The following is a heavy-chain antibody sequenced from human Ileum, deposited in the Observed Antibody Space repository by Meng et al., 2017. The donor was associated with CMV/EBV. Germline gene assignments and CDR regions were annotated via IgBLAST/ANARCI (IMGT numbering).Heavy chain of an antibody. CDR1: GLTISDYS. V-gene: IGHV3-48*04. CDR2: ISTSSSTI. J-gene: IGHJ6*02. Sequence: GGSLRLSCAASGLTISDYSMNWVRQAPGKGLEWVSYISTSSSTIYYADSVKGRFTISRDNAKNSLYLQMNSLRAEDTAVYYCARVGGTTETTHNYYAMDVWGQGTTVTVSS. D-gene: IGHD4-17*01. CDR3: ARVGGTTETTHNYYAMDV.